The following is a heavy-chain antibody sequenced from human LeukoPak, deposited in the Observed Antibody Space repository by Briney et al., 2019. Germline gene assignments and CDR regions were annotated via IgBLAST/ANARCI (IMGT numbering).Heavy chain of an antibody. CDR2: IYYSGST. D-gene: IGHD2-8*01. CDR1: GGSISGFY. J-gene: IGHJ1*01. V-gene: IGHV4-39*07. CDR3: AREDGQH. Sequence: SETLSLTCAVSGGSISGFYWSWIRQPPGKGLEWIGSIYYSGSTYYNPSLKSRVTISVDTSKNQFSLKLSSVTAADTAVYYCAREDGQHWGQGTLVTVSS.